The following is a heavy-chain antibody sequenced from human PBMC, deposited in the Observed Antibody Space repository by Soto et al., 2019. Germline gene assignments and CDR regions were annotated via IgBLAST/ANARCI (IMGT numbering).Heavy chain of an antibody. Sequence: ASVKVSCKASGYTFTSYYMHWVRQAPGQGLEWMGIINPSGGSTSYAQKFQGRVTMTRDTSTSTVYMELSSLRSEDTAVYYCARGGYYDSSGYSIFDPWGQGTLVTVSS. CDR3: ARGGYYDSSGYSIFDP. J-gene: IGHJ5*02. CDR1: GYTFTSYY. V-gene: IGHV1-46*01. D-gene: IGHD3-22*01. CDR2: INPSGGST.